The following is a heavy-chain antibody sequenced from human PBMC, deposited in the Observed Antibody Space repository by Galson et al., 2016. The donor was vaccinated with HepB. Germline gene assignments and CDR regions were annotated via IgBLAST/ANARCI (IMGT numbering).Heavy chain of an antibody. J-gene: IGHJ4*02. CDR3: GRNVPFN. CDR2: IYSGGER. CDR1: GFTVTNNY. V-gene: IGHV3-53*01. Sequence: SLRLSCAASGFTVTNNYIIWVRQAPGKGLEWVSLIYSGGERRYADSVKGRFTISRDNSKNTVYLQMNSLRVEDTAMYYCGRNVPFNWGQGTQVTVSS.